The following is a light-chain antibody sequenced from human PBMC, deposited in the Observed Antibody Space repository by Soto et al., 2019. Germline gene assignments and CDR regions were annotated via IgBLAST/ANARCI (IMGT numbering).Light chain of an antibody. V-gene: IGKV1-9*01. J-gene: IGKJ1*01. Sequence: DIQLTQSPSFLSASVGDRVTITCRASQDVSDYLAWYQHAPGKAPNLLIYAAYTLQSGVPSRFSGSGSGTEFSLTITSLQPEDFATYYCQQSYSTPRTFGQGTKVDIK. CDR1: QDVSDY. CDR2: AAY. CDR3: QQSYSTPRT.